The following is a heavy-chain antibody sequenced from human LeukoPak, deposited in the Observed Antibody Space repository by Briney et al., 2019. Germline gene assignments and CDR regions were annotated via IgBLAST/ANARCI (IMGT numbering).Heavy chain of an antibody. CDR1: GFTFSSYG. CDR2: IRYDGSNK. V-gene: IGHV3-30*02. D-gene: IGHD2-2*01. Sequence: PGGSLRLSCAASGFTFSSYGMRWVRQAPGKGLGWVACIRYDGSNKYYADSVKGRFTISRDNSKNTLYLQMNSLRAEDTAVYYCAKGRRPRYCSSTSCYFYWGQGTLVTVSS. CDR3: AKGRRPRYCSSTSCYFY. J-gene: IGHJ4*02.